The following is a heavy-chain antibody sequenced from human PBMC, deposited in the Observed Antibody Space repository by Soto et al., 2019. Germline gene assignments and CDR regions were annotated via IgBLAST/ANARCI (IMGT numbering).Heavy chain of an antibody. J-gene: IGHJ4*02. D-gene: IGHD3-9*01. Sequence: GGSLRLSCAASGFTFSSYGMHWVRQAPGKGLEWVAIIWHDGSNKYYADSVKGRFTISRDNSKNKMYMQMNGLRAEDTAVYYCVREFDYRFDYWGQGILVTVSS. CDR3: VREFDYRFDY. CDR1: GFTFSSYG. V-gene: IGHV3-33*01. CDR2: IWHDGSNK.